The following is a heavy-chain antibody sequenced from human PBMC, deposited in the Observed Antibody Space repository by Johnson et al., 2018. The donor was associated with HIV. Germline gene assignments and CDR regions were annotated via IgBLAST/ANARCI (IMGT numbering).Heavy chain of an antibody. CDR2: ISYDGSNK. J-gene: IGHJ3*02. CDR1: GFTFSSYA. Sequence: QVQLVESGGGVVQPGRSLRLSCAASGFTFSSYAMHWVRQAPGKGLEWVALISYDGSNKYCADSVKGRFTISRDNSKNTLYLQMNSLRAEETAVYYCAKLTGGGGYDAFDIWGQGTMVTVSS. V-gene: IGHV3-30-3*01. D-gene: IGHD1-20*01. CDR3: AKLTGGGGYDAFDI.